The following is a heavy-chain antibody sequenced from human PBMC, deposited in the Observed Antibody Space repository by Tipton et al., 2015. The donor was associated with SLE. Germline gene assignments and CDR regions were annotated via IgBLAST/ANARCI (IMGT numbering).Heavy chain of an antibody. D-gene: IGHD6-13*01. Sequence: TLSLTCTVSGGSISSSHYYWGWIRQAPGKGLEWIGTIYYSGTTYYNPSLKTRVTISVDTSKNQFSLKLTSVTAADTAVYYCARQGDTSSWSYFWFDPWGQGTLVTVSS. CDR3: ARQGDTSSWSYFWFDP. J-gene: IGHJ5*02. CDR1: GGSISSSHYY. V-gene: IGHV4-39*01. CDR2: IYYSGTT.